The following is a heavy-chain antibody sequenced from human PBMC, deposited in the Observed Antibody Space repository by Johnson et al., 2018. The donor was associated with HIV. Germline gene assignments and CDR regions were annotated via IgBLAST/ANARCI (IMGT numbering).Heavy chain of an antibody. CDR2: ISSSGNTL. V-gene: IGHV3-11*01. J-gene: IGHJ3*02. CDR3: AKAYRSRTVLMVYGMGEWDAFDI. Sequence: QVQLVESGGGLVKPGGSLRLSCAASGITFSDYYMSWIRQAPGKGLEWVSYISSSGNTLYYADSVKGRVTISRDNAKNSLYLQMNSLRAEDTALYYCAKAYRSRTVLMVYGMGEWDAFDIWGQGTMVTVSS. D-gene: IGHD2-8*01. CDR1: GITFSDYY.